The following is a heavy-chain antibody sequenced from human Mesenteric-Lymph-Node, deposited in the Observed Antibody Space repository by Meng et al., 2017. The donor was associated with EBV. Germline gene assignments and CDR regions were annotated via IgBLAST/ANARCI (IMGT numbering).Heavy chain of an antibody. V-gene: IGHV4-4*02. CDR1: GGSISSSNW. CDR3: ARGEIVRGEWYFDL. Sequence: QGHLQGLGPGLVRPSGPLSLTCFVSGGSISSSNWWSWVRQSPGKGLEWIGEIYHGGSTNYNPSLKSRVTMSVDKSQNQFSLKLTSVTAADRAIYYCARGEIVRGEWYFDLWGRGTLVTVSS. D-gene: IGHD1-26*01. CDR2: IYHGGST. J-gene: IGHJ2*01.